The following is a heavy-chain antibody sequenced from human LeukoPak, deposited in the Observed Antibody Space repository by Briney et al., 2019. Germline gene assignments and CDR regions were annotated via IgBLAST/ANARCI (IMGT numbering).Heavy chain of an antibody. CDR1: GFTFSSYA. D-gene: IGHD3-22*01. V-gene: IGHV3-30*01. J-gene: IGHJ4*02. Sequence: GSLRLSCAASGFTFSSYAMHWVRQAPGKGLEWVAVISYDGSNKYYADSVKGRLTISRDNSKNTLYLQMNSLRAEDAAVYYCAREEVTMIVGPSYYFDYWGQGTLVTVSS. CDR2: ISYDGSNK. CDR3: AREEVTMIVGPSYYFDY.